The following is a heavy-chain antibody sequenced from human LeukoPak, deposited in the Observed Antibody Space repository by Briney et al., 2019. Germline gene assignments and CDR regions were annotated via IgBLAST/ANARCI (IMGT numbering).Heavy chain of an antibody. J-gene: IGHJ4*02. CDR3: AKDLIVVVVAATPFDY. CDR2: ISGSGGST. Sequence: PGGSLRLSCAASGFTFSNNYMSWVRQAPGKGLEWVSAISGSGGSTYYADSVKGRFTISRDNSKNTLYLQMNSLRAEDTAVYYCAKDLIVVVVAATPFDYWGQGTLVTVSS. D-gene: IGHD2-15*01. V-gene: IGHV3-23*01. CDR1: GFTFSNNY.